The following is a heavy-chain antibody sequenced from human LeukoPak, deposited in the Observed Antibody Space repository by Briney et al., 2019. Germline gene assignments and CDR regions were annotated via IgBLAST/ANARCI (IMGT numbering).Heavy chain of an antibody. CDR2: INHSGST. J-gene: IGHJ4*02. Sequence: MPGGSLRLSCAASGFTFSSYWMHWVRQPPGKGLEWIGEINHSGSTNYNPSLKGRVTISVDTSKNQFSLKLSSVTAADTAVYYCARGSRGFGVVIMPFDYWGQGTLVTVSS. D-gene: IGHD3-3*01. CDR1: GFTFSSYW. CDR3: ARGSRGFGVVIMPFDY. V-gene: IGHV4-34*01.